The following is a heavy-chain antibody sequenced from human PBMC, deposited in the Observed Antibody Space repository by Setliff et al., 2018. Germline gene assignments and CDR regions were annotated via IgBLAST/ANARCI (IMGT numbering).Heavy chain of an antibody. J-gene: IGHJ2*01. D-gene: IGHD6-19*01. CDR3: ARAAAHSSGWYTGIAVWYFDL. CDR2: ISGSSSTI. Sequence: PGGSLRLSCSASGFAFRSYSMNWVRQTPGKGLEWVSYISGSSSTIYYADSVKGRFTISRDNAKNLLFLQMNSLRAEDTAVYYCARAAAHSSGWYTGIAVWYFDLWGRGTLVTVSS. CDR1: GFAFRSYS. V-gene: IGHV3-48*04.